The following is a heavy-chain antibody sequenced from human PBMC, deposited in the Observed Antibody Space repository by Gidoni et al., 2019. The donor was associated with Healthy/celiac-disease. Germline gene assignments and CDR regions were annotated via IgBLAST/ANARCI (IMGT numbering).Heavy chain of an antibody. D-gene: IGHD2-2*01. CDR3: ARGALSRYCSSTSCYGGFDY. CDR1: GGTFSSYA. J-gene: IGHJ4*02. Sequence: QVQLAQSGAEVKKPRSSVKVSCKASGGTFSSYAISWVRQAPGQGLEWMGGIIPIFGTANYAQKFQGRVTITADESTSTAYMELSSLRSEDTAVYYCARGALSRYCSSTSCYGGFDYWGQGTLVTVSS. V-gene: IGHV1-69*01. CDR2: IIPIFGTA.